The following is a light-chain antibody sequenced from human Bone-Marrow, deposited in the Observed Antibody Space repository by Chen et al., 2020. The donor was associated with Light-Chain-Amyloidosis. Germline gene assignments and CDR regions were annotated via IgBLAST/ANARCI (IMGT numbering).Light chain of an antibody. J-gene: IGKJ4*01. CDR1: QSISSY. CDR2: AAS. V-gene: IGKV1-39*01. CDR3: QQSYSTPR. Sequence: DIQMTQSPSSLSASVGDRVTITCRASQSISSYLNWYQQKPGKAPKLLIYAASSLQSGVPSRFSGSGSGPDFTRTISSLQPEDFATYYCQQSYSTPRFGGGTKVEIK.